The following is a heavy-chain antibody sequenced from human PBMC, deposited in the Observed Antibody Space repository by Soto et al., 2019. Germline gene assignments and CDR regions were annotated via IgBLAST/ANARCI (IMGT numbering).Heavy chain of an antibody. V-gene: IGHV3-23*01. J-gene: IGHJ4*02. Sequence: EGQLLESGGGLVQPGGSLRLSCAASGFTFSSYGMSWVRQAPGKGLEWVSAISRSGGSTYYAESVKGLFTISRDESKNTLYLQMTSLRAEDAAVYYCAKDSTHESECGGDCYPRYFDYWGQGTLVTASS. CDR2: ISRSGGST. D-gene: IGHD2-21*02. CDR1: GFTFSSYG. CDR3: AKDSTHESECGGDCYPRYFDY.